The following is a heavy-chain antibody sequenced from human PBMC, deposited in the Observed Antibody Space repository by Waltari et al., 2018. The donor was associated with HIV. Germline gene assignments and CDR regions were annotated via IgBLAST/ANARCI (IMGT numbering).Heavy chain of an antibody. V-gene: IGHV3-7*01. Sequence: QLVESGGGLVPPGGSMGFSCAASGFTFRHYWMCSVRLCPGKGLEWVANIKQDGSEKYYVDSVKGRFTISRDNAKNSLYLQMNSLRAEDTAVYYCARDLYSSGWGYFDYWGQGTLVTVSS. CDR1: GFTFRHYW. CDR3: ARDLYSSGWGYFDY. J-gene: IGHJ4*02. D-gene: IGHD6-19*01. CDR2: IKQDGSEK.